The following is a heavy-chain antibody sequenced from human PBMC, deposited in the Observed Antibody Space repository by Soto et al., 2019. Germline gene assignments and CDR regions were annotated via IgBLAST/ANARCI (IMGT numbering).Heavy chain of an antibody. CDR1: GFSLTTRGVG. CDR3: AHIPNYYQYDWFAP. V-gene: IGHV2-5*02. Sequence: QITLKESGPTLVKPTQTLTLTCTFSGFSLTTRGVGVGWIRQPPGKALECLALIYWDDDKRYSPSLQSRLSITKDTAKNQVLLTMTNVDPVDTATYYCAHIPNYYQYDWFAPWGQGTLVSVSS. CDR2: IYWDDDK. J-gene: IGHJ5*02. D-gene: IGHD3-16*01.